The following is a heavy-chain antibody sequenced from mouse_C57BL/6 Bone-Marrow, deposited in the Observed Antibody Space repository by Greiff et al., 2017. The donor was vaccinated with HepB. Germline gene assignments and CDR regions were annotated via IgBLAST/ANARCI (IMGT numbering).Heavy chain of an antibody. CDR2: IRNKANNHAT. CDR1: GLTFSDAW. J-gene: IGHJ4*01. Sequence: EVQGVESGGGLVQPGGSMKLSCAASGLTFSDAWMDWVRQSPEKGLEWVAEIRNKANNHATYYAESVKGRFTISRDDSKSSVYLQMNSLRAEDTGIYYCTGDSPYYYAMDYWGQGTSVTVSS. V-gene: IGHV6-6*01. CDR3: TGDSPYYYAMDY.